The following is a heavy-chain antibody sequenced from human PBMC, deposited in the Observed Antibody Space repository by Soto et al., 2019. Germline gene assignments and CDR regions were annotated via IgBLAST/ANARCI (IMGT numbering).Heavy chain of an antibody. V-gene: IGHV4-30-4*02. J-gene: IGHJ3*02. CDR2: IYYSGST. CDR1: GGSISSGDYY. D-gene: IGHD5-18*01. Sequence: PSDTLSLTCTVSGGSISSGDYYWSWIRQPPGKGLEWIGYIYYSGSTYYNPSLKSRVTISVDTSKNQFSLKLSSVTAADTAVYYCAGGGGYSYGDDAFDIWGQGTMVTVS. CDR3: AGGGGYSYGDDAFDI.